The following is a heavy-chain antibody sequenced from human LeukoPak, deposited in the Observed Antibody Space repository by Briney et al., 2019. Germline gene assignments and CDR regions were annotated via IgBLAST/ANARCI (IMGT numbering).Heavy chain of an antibody. CDR2: IYHSGST. Sequence: SETLSLTCTVSGGSISSGGYYWSWIRQPPGKGLEWIGYIYHSGSTYYNPSLKSRVTISVDRSKNQFSLKLSSVTAADTAVYYCAREALGSSSDPGPSLDYWGQGTLVTVSS. CDR3: AREALGSSSDPGPSLDY. CDR1: GGSISSGGYY. V-gene: IGHV4-30-2*01. J-gene: IGHJ4*02. D-gene: IGHD6-6*01.